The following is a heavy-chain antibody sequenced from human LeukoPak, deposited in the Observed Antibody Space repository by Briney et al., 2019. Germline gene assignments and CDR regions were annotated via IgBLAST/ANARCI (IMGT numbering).Heavy chain of an antibody. CDR2: IRYDGSNK. CDR3: ARDFPREWSYYYDSSGYYPGY. Sequence: GGSLRLSCAASGFTFSSYGMHWVRQAPGKGLEWVAFIRYDGSNKYYADSVKGRFTISRDNSKNTLYLQMNSLRAEDTAVYYCARDFPREWSYYYDSSGYYPGYWGQRTLVTVSS. CDR1: GFTFSSYG. J-gene: IGHJ4*02. V-gene: IGHV3-30*02. D-gene: IGHD3-22*01.